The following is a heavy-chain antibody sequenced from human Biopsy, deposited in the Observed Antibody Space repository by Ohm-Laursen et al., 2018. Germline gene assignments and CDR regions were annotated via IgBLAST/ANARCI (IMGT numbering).Heavy chain of an antibody. J-gene: IGHJ5*02. CDR1: GGSLSSYS. CDR2: IYTGGIT. V-gene: IGHV4-4*07. D-gene: IGHD1-14*01. Sequence: PPGTLSLTCAVSGGSLSSYSWSWIRQPAGKGLEWIGQIYTGGITNYNPSLKSRVTMSVDTSKNKFSLRVSSVTAADTAVYYCARDRDRRGWFDPWGQGTLVTVSS. CDR3: ARDRDRRGWFDP.